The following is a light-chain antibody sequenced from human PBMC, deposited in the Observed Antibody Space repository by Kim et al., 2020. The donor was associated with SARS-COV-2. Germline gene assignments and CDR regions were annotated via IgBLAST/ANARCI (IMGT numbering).Light chain of an antibody. CDR2: RSD. J-gene: IGLJ3*02. CDR1: SSNIGTND. CDR3: AARDDSLSGRV. V-gene: IGLV1-47*01. Sequence: GQTVTISGSGSSSNIGTNDVYRYQQLPQTAPKLLIHRSDQRPAGVPDRFSGSKSGTSASLTISGLRSEDEADYYCAARDDSLSGRVFGGGTQLTVL.